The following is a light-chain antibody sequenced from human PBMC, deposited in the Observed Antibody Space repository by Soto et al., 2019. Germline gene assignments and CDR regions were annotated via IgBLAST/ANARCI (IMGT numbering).Light chain of an antibody. CDR2: DTS. Sequence: EVVLRQSPATQSVSPGEGATLSCRASQGIGDTLAWYQHKPGQTPSLLIYDTSTRATGVPTRFSGSGSGTELTLTISSLQSEDFGIYYCQQYNNWLPITFGQGTRLEIK. CDR1: QGIGDT. V-gene: IGKV3-15*01. J-gene: IGKJ5*01. CDR3: QQYNNWLPIT.